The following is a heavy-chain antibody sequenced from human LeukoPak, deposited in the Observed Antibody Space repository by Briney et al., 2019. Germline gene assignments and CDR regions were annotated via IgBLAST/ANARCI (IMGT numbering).Heavy chain of an antibody. V-gene: IGHV4-34*01. J-gene: IGHJ4*02. D-gene: IGHD6-13*01. CDR2: INHSGST. CDR3: ARRASDSNTFDY. Sequence: SETLSLTCAVYGGSFSGYYWSWIRQPPGKGLEWIGEINHSGSTNYNPSLKSRVTISVDTSKNQFSLKLSSVTAADTAVYYCARRASDSNTFDYWGQETLVTVSS. CDR1: GGSFSGYY.